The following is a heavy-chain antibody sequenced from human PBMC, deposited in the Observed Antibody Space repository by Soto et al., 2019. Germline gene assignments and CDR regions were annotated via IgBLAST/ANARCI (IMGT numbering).Heavy chain of an antibody. J-gene: IGHJ4*02. CDR1: GFTFSSYG. D-gene: IGHD2-2*01. Sequence: QVQLVESGGGVVQPGRSLRLSCAASGFTFSSYGMHWVRQAPGKGLEWVAVISYDGTKNYYADSVKGRFTISRDNSKNTLYLQMTSEIAEDTAVYYCAKVLGCSSTSCYGRDYWGQGTLVTVSS. CDR3: AKVLGCSSTSCYGRDY. V-gene: IGHV3-30*18. CDR2: ISYDGTKN.